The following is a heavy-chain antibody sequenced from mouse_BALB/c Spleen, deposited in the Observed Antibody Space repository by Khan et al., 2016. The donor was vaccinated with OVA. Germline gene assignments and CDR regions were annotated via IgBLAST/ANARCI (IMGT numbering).Heavy chain of an antibody. V-gene: IGHV3-2*02. D-gene: IGHD2-4*01. CDR1: GYSITSEYT. J-gene: IGHJ3*01. Sequence: QLEESGPGLVKPSQSLSLTCTVTGYSITSEYTWNWIRQFPGNKLEWMGCINYSGNTRFNPSLKSRTSITRDTSKNQFFLQLNSVTTEDTATYYCARKDYYDYDPFPYWGQGTLVTVSA. CDR2: INYSGNT. CDR3: ARKDYYDYDPFPY.